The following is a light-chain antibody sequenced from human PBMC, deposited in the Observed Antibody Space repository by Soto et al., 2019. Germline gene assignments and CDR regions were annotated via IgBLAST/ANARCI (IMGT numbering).Light chain of an antibody. CDR3: AAWDDSLNGLF. Sequence: QSVLTQPPSVSGAPGQRVTISCSGGTSNIGGRTVNWYRHLPGTAPKLLIYSDHQRPSGVPDRFSGSRSGTSASLAIIGLQSEDEAHYYCAAWDDSLNGLFFGGGTKVTVL. V-gene: IGLV1-44*01. J-gene: IGLJ2*01. CDR2: SDH. CDR1: TSNIGGRT.